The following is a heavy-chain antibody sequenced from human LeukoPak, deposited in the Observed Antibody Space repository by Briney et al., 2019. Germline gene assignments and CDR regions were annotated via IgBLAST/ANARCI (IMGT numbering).Heavy chain of an antibody. V-gene: IGHV4-59*01. J-gene: IGHJ3*02. CDR2: IYYSVSA. D-gene: IGHD3-10*01. CDR1: GGAISSYY. CDR3: ATDEYGSGALFDI. Sequence: SETLSLTCTVSGGAISSYYWSWIRQPPGKGLEWIGYIYYSVSANYNPSLKTRVTISVDPSKHPFSLKPSSVTPADTAAYYCATDEYGSGALFDIWGPGTTVTVSS.